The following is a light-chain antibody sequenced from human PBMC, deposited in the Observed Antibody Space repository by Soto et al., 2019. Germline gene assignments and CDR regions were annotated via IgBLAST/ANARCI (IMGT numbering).Light chain of an antibody. V-gene: IGKV3-11*01. CDR3: QQRSNWPLT. CDR2: DAS. Sequence: EIVLTQSPATLSLSPGESATLSCRASQSVSSYLACYQQKPGQAPRLLIYDASNRATGIPARFSGSGSGTDFTLTISSLEPEDFAVYYCQQRSNWPLTFGGGTKVDIK. CDR1: QSVSSY. J-gene: IGKJ4*01.